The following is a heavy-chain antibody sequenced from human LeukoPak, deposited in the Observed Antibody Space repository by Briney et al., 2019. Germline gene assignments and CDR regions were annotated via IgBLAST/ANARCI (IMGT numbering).Heavy chain of an antibody. Sequence: GGSLRLSCAASGFTFSSYEMNWVRQAPGKGLEWVSYISSSGSTIYYADSVKGRLTISRDNAKNSLYLQMDSLRAEDTAVYYCAELGITMIGGVWGKGTTVTISS. D-gene: IGHD3-10*02. CDR3: AELGITMIGGV. CDR1: GFTFSSYE. J-gene: IGHJ6*04. V-gene: IGHV3-48*03. CDR2: ISSSGSTI.